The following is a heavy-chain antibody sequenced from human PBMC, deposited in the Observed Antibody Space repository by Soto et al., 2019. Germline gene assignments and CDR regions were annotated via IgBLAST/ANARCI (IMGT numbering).Heavy chain of an antibody. V-gene: IGHV4-31*03. D-gene: IGHD3-22*01. CDR1: GGSISSGGYY. CDR3: ARGRGITMIAGGYYFDY. CDR2: IYYSGST. Sequence: SETLSLTCTVSGGSISSGGYYWSWIRQHPGKGLEWIGYIYYSGSTYYNPSLKSRVTISVDTSRNQFSLKLSSVTAADTAVYYCARGRGITMIAGGYYFDYWGQGTLVTVSS. J-gene: IGHJ4*02.